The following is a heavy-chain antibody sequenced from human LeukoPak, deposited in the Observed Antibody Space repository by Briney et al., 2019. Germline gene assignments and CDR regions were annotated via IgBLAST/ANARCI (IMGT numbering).Heavy chain of an antibody. J-gene: IGHJ6*02. Sequence: GGSLRLSCEASGFTLSSYVMGWVRQAPGKGLEWVSLISGRGGSTYYADSVKGRFTVSRDNSKNTLYMELNSLRVEDTAVYYCARGDCSSSSCSGFYGMDVWGQGTTVTVSS. V-gene: IGHV3-23*01. CDR2: ISGRGGST. CDR3: ARGDCSSSSCSGFYGMDV. CDR1: GFTLSSYV. D-gene: IGHD2-2*01.